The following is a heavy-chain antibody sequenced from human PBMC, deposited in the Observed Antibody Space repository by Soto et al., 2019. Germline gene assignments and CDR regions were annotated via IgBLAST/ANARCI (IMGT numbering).Heavy chain of an antibody. V-gene: IGHV4-34*01. CDR1: GGSFSGYY. CDR2: INHSGST. Sequence: PSETLSLTCAVYGGSFSGYYWSWIRQPPGKGLEWIGEINHSGSTNYNPSLKSRVTISVDTSKNQFSLKPSSVTAADTAVYYCARGLGSSSSYYYYYYGMDVWGQGTTVTISS. J-gene: IGHJ6*02. CDR3: ARGLGSSSSYYYYYYGMDV. D-gene: IGHD6-6*01.